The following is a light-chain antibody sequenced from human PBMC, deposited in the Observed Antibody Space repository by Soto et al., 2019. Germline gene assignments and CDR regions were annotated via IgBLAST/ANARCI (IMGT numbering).Light chain of an antibody. CDR1: QSINTF. J-gene: IGKJ4*01. CDR2: GAS. Sequence: QLMPSPSSLSTYVAYIVGISCLSSQSINTFLNWYQQTPGKAPHLLIYGASNLHSGVPSRFSGTGSGTDFTLTINGRLPDDFGARFCQQSYDTPARTLGGGTKVDIK. V-gene: IGKV1-39*01. CDR3: QQSYDTPART.